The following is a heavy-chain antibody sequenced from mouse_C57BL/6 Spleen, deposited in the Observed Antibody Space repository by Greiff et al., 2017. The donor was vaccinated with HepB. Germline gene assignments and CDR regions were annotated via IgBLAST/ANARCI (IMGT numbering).Heavy chain of an antibody. V-gene: IGHV3-8*01. J-gene: IGHJ2*01. CDR2: ISYSGST. Sequence: EVQGVESGPGLAKPSQTLSLTCSVTGYSITSDYWNWIRKFPGNKLEYMGYISYSGSTYYNPSLKSRISRTRDTSKNQYYLQLNSVTTEDTATYYCASSMVTPSLDYWGQGTTLTVSS. CDR1: GYSITSDY. D-gene: IGHD2-2*01. CDR3: ASSMVTPSLDY.